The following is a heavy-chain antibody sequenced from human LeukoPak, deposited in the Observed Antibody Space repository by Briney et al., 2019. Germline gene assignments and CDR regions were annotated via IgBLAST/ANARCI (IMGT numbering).Heavy chain of an antibody. CDR1: GGSISNYF. CDR2: ISYSGHT. V-gene: IGHV4-59*01. Sequence: SETLSLTCTVSGGSISNYFWSWIRQSPGKGLEWIGYISYSGHTSYNPSLRGRVTISVDTSKNQFSLKLRSVTAADTAVYYCARGQTIFGVATYFDYWGQGTLVTVSS. D-gene: IGHD3-3*01. CDR3: ARGQTIFGVATYFDY. J-gene: IGHJ4*02.